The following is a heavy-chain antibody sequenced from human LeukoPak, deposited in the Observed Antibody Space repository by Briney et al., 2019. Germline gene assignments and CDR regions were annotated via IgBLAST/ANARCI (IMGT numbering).Heavy chain of an antibody. D-gene: IGHD4-17*01. Sequence: PGGSLRLSRAASGFTFSSYSMNWVRQAPGKGLEWVSSISSSSSYIYYADSVKGRFTISRDNAKNSLYLQMNSLRAEDTAVYYCARDSPDYGDYVPFDYWGQGTLVTVSS. CDR1: GFTFSSYS. CDR2: ISSSSSYI. V-gene: IGHV3-21*01. J-gene: IGHJ4*02. CDR3: ARDSPDYGDYVPFDY.